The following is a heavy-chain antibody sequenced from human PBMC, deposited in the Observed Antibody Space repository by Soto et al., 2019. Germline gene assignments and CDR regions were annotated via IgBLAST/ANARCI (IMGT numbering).Heavy chain of an antibody. J-gene: IGHJ6*02. CDR1: GFTFSNAW. D-gene: IGHD5-12*01. V-gene: IGHV3-15*01. CDR3: ITDRRWVIVAGVGRYYGMDV. Sequence: EVQLVESGGGLVKPGGSLRLSCAVSGFTFSNAWMSWVRQAPGKGLEWVGRIKSKTDGGTTDYAAPVKGRFTISRDDSKNMLYLQMNSLKTEDTAVFYCITDRRWVIVAGVGRYYGMDVWGQGTTVTVSS. CDR2: IKSKTDGGTT.